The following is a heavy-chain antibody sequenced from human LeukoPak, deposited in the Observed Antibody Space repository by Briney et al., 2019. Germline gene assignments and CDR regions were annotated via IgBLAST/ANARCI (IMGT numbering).Heavy chain of an antibody. J-gene: IGHJ4*02. CDR3: AKGGSSYSEMDY. CDR2: LSASGGLT. D-gene: IGHD3-22*01. Sequence: TGGSLRLSCAASGFTFSNAWMSWVRQAPGKGLESVSGLSASGGLTYYADSVKGRFTISRDNSKNTLYLQMNSLRADDTAVYYCAKGGSSYSEMDYWGQGTLVTVSS. V-gene: IGHV3-23*01. CDR1: GFTFSNAW.